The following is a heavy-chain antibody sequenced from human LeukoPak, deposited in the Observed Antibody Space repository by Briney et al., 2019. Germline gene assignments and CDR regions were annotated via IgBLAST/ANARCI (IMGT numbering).Heavy chain of an antibody. CDR2: IKAKAHGGTI. V-gene: IGHV3-15*01. CDR3: ARDLGSYSSGWYMGFDY. Sequence: KPGGSLRLSCAASGFTFINAWMAWVRQAPGKGLEWVGRIKAKAHGGTIEYAAPVKGRFTISRDDSKNTLYLQMNSLRAEDTAIYYCARDLGSYSSGWYMGFDYWGQGTLVTVSS. J-gene: IGHJ4*02. D-gene: IGHD6-19*01. CDR1: GFTFINAW.